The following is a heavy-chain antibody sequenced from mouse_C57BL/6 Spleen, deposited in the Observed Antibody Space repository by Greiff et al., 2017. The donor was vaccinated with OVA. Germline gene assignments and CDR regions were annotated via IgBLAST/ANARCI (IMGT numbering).Heavy chain of an antibody. V-gene: IGHV8-8*01. Sequence: QVTLKVSGPGILQPSQTLSLTCSFSGFSLSTFGMGVGWIRQPSGQGLEWLAHIWWDDDKYFNPAMKSRLTISQATYKNQVFLKIANVDTADTATYYGARIDYDVGAMDYWGQGTSVTVSS. CDR2: IWWDDDK. CDR3: ARIDYDVGAMDY. CDR1: GFSLSTFGMG. D-gene: IGHD2-4*01. J-gene: IGHJ4*01.